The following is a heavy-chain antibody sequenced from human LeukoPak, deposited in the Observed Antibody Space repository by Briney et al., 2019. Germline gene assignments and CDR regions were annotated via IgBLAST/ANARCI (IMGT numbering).Heavy chain of an antibody. CDR2: IYYSGGGST. V-gene: IGHV4-39*01. D-gene: IGHD6-19*01. Sequence: PSETLSLTRTVSGGSITSSAYYWGWIRQPPGRGLEWIGSIYYSGGGSTYYNPSLQSRVTISVDTSKNQLSLKLSSVTAADTAVYYCARRLISGWYGTGFGYWGQGNLVTVSS. J-gene: IGHJ4*02. CDR1: GGSITSSAYY. CDR3: ARRLISGWYGTGFGY.